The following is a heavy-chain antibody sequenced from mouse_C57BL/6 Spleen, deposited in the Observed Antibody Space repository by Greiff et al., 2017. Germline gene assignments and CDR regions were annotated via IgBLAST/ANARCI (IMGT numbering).Heavy chain of an antibody. V-gene: IGHV5-4*01. J-gene: IGHJ4*01. D-gene: IGHD4-1*01. CDR1: GFTFSSYA. CDR3: ARVWVAMDY. Sequence: EVQLVESGGGLVKPGGSLKLSCAASGFTFSSYAMSWVRQTPEKRLEWVATISDGGSYTYYPDNVKGRFTISRDNAKNNLYLQMSHLKSEDTAMYYCARVWVAMDYWGQGTSVTVSS. CDR2: ISDGGSYT.